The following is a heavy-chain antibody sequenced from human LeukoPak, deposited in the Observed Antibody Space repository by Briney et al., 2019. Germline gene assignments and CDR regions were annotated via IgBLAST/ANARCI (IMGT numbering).Heavy chain of an antibody. Sequence: ASVKVSCKASGGTFSSYAISWVRQAPGQGLEWMGGIIPIFGTANYAQKFQGRVTITADEPTSTAYMELSSLRSEDTAVYYCASPKPEYNWNDGGYYYGMDVWGQGTTVTVSS. CDR1: GGTFSSYA. V-gene: IGHV1-69*13. CDR2: IIPIFGTA. J-gene: IGHJ6*02. D-gene: IGHD1-1*01. CDR3: ASPKPEYNWNDGGYYYGMDV.